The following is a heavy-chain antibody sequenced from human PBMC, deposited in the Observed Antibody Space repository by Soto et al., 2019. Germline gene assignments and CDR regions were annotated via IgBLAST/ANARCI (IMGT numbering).Heavy chain of an antibody. CDR1: GFTFSSYD. CDR2: IWYDGSNK. J-gene: IGHJ6*02. D-gene: IGHD3-10*01. CDR3: AGESVTSASGSYPRGRDV. V-gene: IGHV3-33*01. Sequence: QVQLVESGGGVVQPGRSLRLSCAASGFTFSSYDMHWVRQAPGQGLEWVAIIWYDGSNKYYADSVKGRFTISRDNSQNTLYLQMSSLRAEDTAVYYAAGESVTSASGSYPRGRDVWGQWTTVTVSS.